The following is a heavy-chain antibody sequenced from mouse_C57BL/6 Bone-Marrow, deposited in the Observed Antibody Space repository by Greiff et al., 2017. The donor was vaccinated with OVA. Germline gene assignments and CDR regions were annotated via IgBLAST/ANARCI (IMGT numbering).Heavy chain of an antibody. CDR2: ILPGSGGT. J-gene: IGHJ3*01. Sequence: VQLQQSGAELVKPGASVKLSCKASGYTFTGYWIEWVKQRPGHGLEWIGEILPGSGGTNYNEKFKGKAIFTADTSSNTAYMQIRSLTSEDAAIYYCARSWNYSFAGFADWGQGALVTVSA. D-gene: IGHD1-3*01. CDR3: ARSWNYSFAGFAD. V-gene: IGHV1-9*01. CDR1: GYTFTGYW.